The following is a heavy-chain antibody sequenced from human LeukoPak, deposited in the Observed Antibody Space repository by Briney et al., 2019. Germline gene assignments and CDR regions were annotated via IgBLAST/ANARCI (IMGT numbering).Heavy chain of an antibody. CDR2: INSDGSST. CDR1: GFPFSSYW. Sequence: GGSLRLSCAASGFPFSSYWMHWVRQAPGKGLVWVSRINSDGSSTSYADSVKGRFTISRDNAKNTLYLQMNSLRAEGTAVYYCARDRDDSSGYYDYWGQGTLVTVSS. CDR3: ARDRDDSSGYYDY. J-gene: IGHJ4*02. D-gene: IGHD3-22*01. V-gene: IGHV3-74*01.